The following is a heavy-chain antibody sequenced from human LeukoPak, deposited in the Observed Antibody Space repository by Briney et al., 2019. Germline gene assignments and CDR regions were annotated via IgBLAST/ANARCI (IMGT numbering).Heavy chain of an antibody. CDR2: INHSGST. D-gene: IGHD6-6*01. Sequence: SETLSLTCAVYGGSFSGYYWSWIRQPPGKGLEWIGEINHSGSTNYNPSLKSRVTISVDTSKNQFSLQLNSVTPEDTAVYYCARESCSGLRCIAARHNRPYYFDYWGQGTLVTVSS. CDR3: ARESCSGLRCIAARHNRPYYFDY. V-gene: IGHV4-34*01. J-gene: IGHJ4*02. CDR1: GGSFSGYY.